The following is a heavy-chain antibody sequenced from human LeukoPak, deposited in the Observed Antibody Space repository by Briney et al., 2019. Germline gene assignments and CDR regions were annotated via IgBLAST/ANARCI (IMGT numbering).Heavy chain of an antibody. CDR2: ISSSGSNI. CDR1: GFTFSSYA. J-gene: IGHJ4*02. D-gene: IGHD2-21*02. CDR3: AGTQRYCGGDCYSDY. V-gene: IGHV3-48*03. Sequence: GGSLRLSCAASGFTFSSYAMNWVRQAPGKGLEWVSYISSSGSNIYYADSVKGRFTISRDNAKSSLYLQMNSLRAEDTAVYYCAGTQRYCGGDCYSDYWGQGTLVTVSS.